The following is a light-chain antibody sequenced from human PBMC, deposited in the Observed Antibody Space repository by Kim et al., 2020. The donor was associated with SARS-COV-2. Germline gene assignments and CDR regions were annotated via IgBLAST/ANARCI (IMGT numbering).Light chain of an antibody. CDR3: QQYYDYPWT. J-gene: IGKJ1*01. V-gene: IGKV1-8*01. CDR1: QGIRHY. Sequence: AIRLTQSPSSLSASTGDRVTITCRASQGIRHYLAWYQQRPWKAPKLLIYAASTLQSGVPSRFGGSGSGTDFALTISYLQSEDFATYYCQQYYDYPWTFGQVTKVDIK. CDR2: AAS.